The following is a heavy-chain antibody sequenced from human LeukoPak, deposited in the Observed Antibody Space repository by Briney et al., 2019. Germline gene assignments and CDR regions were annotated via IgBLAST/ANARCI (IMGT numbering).Heavy chain of an antibody. CDR2: ISAYNGNT. J-gene: IGHJ3*02. V-gene: IGHV1-18*01. CDR3: ARDQTHYYGSGSYYNPDAFDI. Sequence: GASVKVSCKASGYTFTSYGISWVRQAPGQGLEWMGWISAYNGNTNYAQKLQGRVTMTTDTSTSTAYMELRSLRSDDTAVYYCARDQTHYYGSGSYYNPDAFDIWGQGTMVTVSS. D-gene: IGHD3-10*01. CDR1: GYTFTSYG.